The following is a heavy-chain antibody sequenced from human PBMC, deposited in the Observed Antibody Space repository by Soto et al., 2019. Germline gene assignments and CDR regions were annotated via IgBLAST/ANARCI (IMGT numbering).Heavy chain of an antibody. CDR1: GGSVRNVY. CDR2: IFHSGNA. CDR3: AREHAPTLPFDS. Sequence: TLSLTCSVSGGSVRNVYWSLIRQAPGKGLEWIGFIFHSGNAKYNPSLKSRVTISVDTSKNQFSLSLDSVTAADTAVYFCAREHAPTLPFDSWGQGTLVTVSS. J-gene: IGHJ4*01. D-gene: IGHD2-15*01. V-gene: IGHV4-59*02.